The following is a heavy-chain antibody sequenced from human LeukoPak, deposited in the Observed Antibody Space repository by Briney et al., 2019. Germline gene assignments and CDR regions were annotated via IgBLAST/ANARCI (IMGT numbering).Heavy chain of an antibody. CDR1: GGSISSYY. Sequence: SETLSLTCTVSGGSISSYYWSWIRQPPGKGLEWIWYIYTSGSTNYNPSLKSRVTISVDTSKNQFSLKLSSVTAADTAVYYCARHSDFWSGYDYWGQGTLVTVSS. D-gene: IGHD3-3*01. CDR2: IYTSGST. J-gene: IGHJ4*02. CDR3: ARHSDFWSGYDY. V-gene: IGHV4-4*09.